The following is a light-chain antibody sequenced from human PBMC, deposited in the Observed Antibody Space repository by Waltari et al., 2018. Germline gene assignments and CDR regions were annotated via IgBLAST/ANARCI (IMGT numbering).Light chain of an antibody. CDR2: WTS. V-gene: IGKV4-1*01. CDR3: QQYYKTPS. Sequence: DIVMTQSPGSLVVSLGERATINCKSGQDILYNSNNKNYLAWYQHKPGQSPKLLFYWTSTRASVVPDRFSGSGSGTDFTLTISRVQAEDVAIYYCQQYYKTPSFGGGTKLEIK. J-gene: IGKJ4*01. CDR1: QDILYNSNNKNY.